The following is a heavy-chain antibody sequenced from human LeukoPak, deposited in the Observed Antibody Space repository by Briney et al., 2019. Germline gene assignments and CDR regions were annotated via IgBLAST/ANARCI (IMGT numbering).Heavy chain of an antibody. Sequence: GGSLRLSCAASGFTFSNYSMNWVRQAPGKGLEWVSGISWNRGFIGYAGSVKGRFTISRDDAKNSLYLQMNDLRPEDTAFYYCAKGRGFYSPDYWGQGTLVTVSP. J-gene: IGHJ4*02. CDR2: ISWNRGFI. CDR1: GFTFSNYS. CDR3: AKGRGFYSPDY. D-gene: IGHD3-22*01. V-gene: IGHV3-9*01.